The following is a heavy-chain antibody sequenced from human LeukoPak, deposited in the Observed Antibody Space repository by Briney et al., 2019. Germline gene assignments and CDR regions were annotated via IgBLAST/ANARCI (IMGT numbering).Heavy chain of an antibody. V-gene: IGHV3-21*01. Sequence: GGSLRLSCAASGFTFSRYTMNWVRQAPGKGLEWVSVFSSSGSTHYADSVKGRFTISRDNAKNSVYLQMNSLRVEDTAIYYCAPSPWGQGTLVTVSS. CDR1: GFTFSRYT. CDR2: FSSSGST. J-gene: IGHJ5*02. CDR3: APSP.